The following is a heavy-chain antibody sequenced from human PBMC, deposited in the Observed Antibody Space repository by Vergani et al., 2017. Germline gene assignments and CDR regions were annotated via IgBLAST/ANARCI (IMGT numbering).Heavy chain of an antibody. V-gene: IGHV4-39*07. CDR3: AREGWWSGYYNRWFDP. CDR1: GGSISSSSYY. Sequence: QLQLQESGPGLVKPSETLSLTCTVSGGSISSSSYYWGWIRQPPGKGLEWIGSIYYSGSTYYNPSLKSRVTISVDTSKNQFSLKLSSVTAADTAVYYCAREGWWSGYYNRWFDPWGQGTLVTVSS. CDR2: IYYSGST. J-gene: IGHJ5*02. D-gene: IGHD3-3*01.